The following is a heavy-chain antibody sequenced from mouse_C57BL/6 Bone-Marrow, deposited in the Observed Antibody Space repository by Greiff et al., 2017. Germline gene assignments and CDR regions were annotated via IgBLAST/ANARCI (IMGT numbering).Heavy chain of an antibody. CDR2: IHPNSGST. D-gene: IGHD1-1*01. Sequence: VQLQQPGAELVKPGASVKLSCKASGYTFTSYWMHWVKQRPGQGLEWIGMIHPNSGSTNYNEKFKSKATLTVDKSSSTAYLQLSSLTSEDSAVYYGEREYYYGSSYDYAMDYWGQGTSVTVSS. V-gene: IGHV1-64*01. CDR3: EREYYYGSSYDYAMDY. CDR1: GYTFTSYW. J-gene: IGHJ4*01.